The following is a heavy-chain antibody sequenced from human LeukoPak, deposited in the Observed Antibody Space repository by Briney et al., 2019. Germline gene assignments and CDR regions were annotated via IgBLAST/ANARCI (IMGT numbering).Heavy chain of an antibody. CDR3: ARDSITILGVRGGWCDP. D-gene: IGHD3-3*01. CDR1: GGSISSGDYY. J-gene: IGHJ5*02. Sequence: SETLSLTCTVSGGSISSGDYYWSWIRQPPGKGLEWIGYIYYSGSTYYNPSLKSRVNIPGDTYKNQFSQKLSSVPAGDTSVYYCARDSITILGVRGGWCDPWGQGTLVTVSS. CDR2: IYYSGST. V-gene: IGHV4-30-4*08.